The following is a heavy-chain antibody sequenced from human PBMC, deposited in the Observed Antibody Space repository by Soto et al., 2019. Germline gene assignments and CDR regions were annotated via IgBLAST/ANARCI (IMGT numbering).Heavy chain of an antibody. J-gene: IGHJ4*02. Sequence: PGGSLRLSCAASGFTFDDYAMHWVRQAPGKGLEWVSGISWNSGSIGYADSVKGRFTISRDNAKNSLYLQMNSLRAEDTALYYCAKTLIAAAGTGGFDYWGQGTLVTVSS. CDR3: AKTLIAAAGTGGFDY. V-gene: IGHV3-9*01. CDR1: GFTFDDYA. D-gene: IGHD6-13*01. CDR2: ISWNSGSI.